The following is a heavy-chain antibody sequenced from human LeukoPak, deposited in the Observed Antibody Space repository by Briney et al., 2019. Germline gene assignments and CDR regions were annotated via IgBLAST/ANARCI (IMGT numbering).Heavy chain of an antibody. Sequence: GGSLRLSCAASGFSFSTYAMSWVRQAPGKGLEWVSGVNGNGGSTSYADSVKGRFTIFRDNSKNTVYLQMNSLRVEDTAVYYCARSLYGGCDYWGQGTVVTVSS. D-gene: IGHD3-16*02. CDR3: ARSLYGGCDY. V-gene: IGHV3-23*01. CDR2: VNGNGGST. J-gene: IGHJ4*02. CDR1: GFSFSTYA.